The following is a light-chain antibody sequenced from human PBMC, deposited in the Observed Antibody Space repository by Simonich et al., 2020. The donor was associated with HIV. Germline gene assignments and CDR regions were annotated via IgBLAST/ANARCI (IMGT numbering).Light chain of an antibody. J-gene: IGLJ3*02. V-gene: IGLV3-10*01. CDR3: YSTDNSGSHLGV. Sequence: SYEVTQPPSVSVSPGQTARITCSGDALPEQYAYWYQQKSGQAPLLVIYEDSKRPPGIPERFSGSSSGTMATLTISGAQVEDEADYYCYSTDNSGSHLGVFGGGTKLTVL. CDR2: EDS. CDR1: ALPEQY.